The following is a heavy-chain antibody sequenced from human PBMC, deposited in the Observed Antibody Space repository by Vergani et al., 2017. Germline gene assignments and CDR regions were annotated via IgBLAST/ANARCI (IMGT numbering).Heavy chain of an antibody. CDR2: IHTSGST. Sequence: QVQLQESGPGLVKPSDTLSLSCAVPGGSITSHNYYWSWIRQPAGKGLEWIGRIHTSGSTNYNPSLKSRITMSEDTSKNQFSLNLTSVTAADTAVYFCARGSCLGGSCYKPLVDYWGEGILVTVSA. D-gene: IGHD2-15*01. CDR3: ARGSCLGGSCYKPLVDY. J-gene: IGHJ4*02. CDR1: GGSITSHNYY. V-gene: IGHV4-61*02.